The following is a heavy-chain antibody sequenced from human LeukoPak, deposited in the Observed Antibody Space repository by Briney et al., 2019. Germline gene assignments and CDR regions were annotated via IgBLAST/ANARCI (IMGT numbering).Heavy chain of an antibody. CDR2: INAGNGNT. CDR1: GYTFTSYA. D-gene: IGHD6-13*01. Sequence: ASVKVSCKASGYTFTSYAMHWVRQAPGQRLEWMGWINAGNGNTKYSQKFQGRVTITRDTSASTVYMELSSLRSEDTAVYYCARDQRERIAGPDYWGQGTLVTVSS. CDR3: ARDQRERIAGPDY. V-gene: IGHV1-3*01. J-gene: IGHJ4*02.